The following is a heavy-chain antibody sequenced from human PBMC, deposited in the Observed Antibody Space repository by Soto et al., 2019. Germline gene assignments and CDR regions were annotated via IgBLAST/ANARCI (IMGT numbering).Heavy chain of an antibody. D-gene: IGHD1-26*01. CDR2: INPNSGDT. CDR3: AREGSGSYDS. V-gene: IGHV1-2*04. J-gene: IGHJ5*01. Sequence: QVQLVQSGAEVKKPGASVKVSCKASGYTFTGYYMHWVRQAPGQGLEWMGWINPNSGDTNYAQKFQGWVTMTRDTSISTAYMELSRLRADDTAVYYCAREGSGSYDSWGQGTLVTVSS. CDR1: GYTFTGYY.